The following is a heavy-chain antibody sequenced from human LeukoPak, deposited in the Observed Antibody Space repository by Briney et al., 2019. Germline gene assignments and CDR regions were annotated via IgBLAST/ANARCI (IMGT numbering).Heavy chain of an antibody. Sequence: GESLKISCKGSGYSFTSNWIGWVRQMPGKGLEWMGIIYPGDSDTRYSPSFQGQVTISADKSTTTAYLQWSGLKASDTAMYYCARRPLSTATYDYWGQGTLITVSS. CDR2: IYPGDSDT. V-gene: IGHV5-51*01. CDR1: GYSFTSNW. D-gene: IGHD2-8*02. J-gene: IGHJ4*02. CDR3: ARRPLSTATYDY.